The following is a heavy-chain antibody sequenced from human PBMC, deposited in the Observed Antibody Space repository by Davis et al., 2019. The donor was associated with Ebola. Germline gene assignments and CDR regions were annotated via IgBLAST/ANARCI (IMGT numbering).Heavy chain of an antibody. CDR2: IAAYNGYT. CDR3: ARGYTTGTAAGAY. CDR1: GYSFTTYG. D-gene: IGHD1-1*01. Sequence: ASVKVSCKTSGYSFTTYGITWVRQAPGQGLEWMGWIAAYNGYTNYVQKFQGRVTMTIDTSASTAYMELSSLRSEDTAVYYCARGYTTGTAAGAYWGQGTLVTVSS. V-gene: IGHV1-18*01. J-gene: IGHJ4*02.